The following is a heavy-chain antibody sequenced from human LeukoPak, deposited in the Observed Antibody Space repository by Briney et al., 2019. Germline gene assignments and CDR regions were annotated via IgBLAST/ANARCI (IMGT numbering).Heavy chain of an antibody. CDR3: ARMSTGYYDDY. V-gene: IGHV3-48*01. Sequence: GSLRLSRVASVFTFSIFGINSVPQGPGERLWWGSYISSRSYTIYYADSVKGRLTVSRDDAKSSLYLQMNSLRAEDTAHFFCARMSTGYYDDYWGQGTLVTVSS. J-gene: IGHJ4*02. CDR2: ISSRSYTI. D-gene: IGHD3-9*01. CDR1: VFTFSIFG.